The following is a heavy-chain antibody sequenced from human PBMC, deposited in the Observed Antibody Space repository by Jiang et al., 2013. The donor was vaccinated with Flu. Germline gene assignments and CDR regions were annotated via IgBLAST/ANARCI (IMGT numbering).Heavy chain of an antibody. CDR1: GFTFSSYT. D-gene: IGHD1-14*01. CDR2: IFATGGST. V-gene: IGHV3-64*07. CDR3: ARDNRDAVTNDWYLDL. Sequence: VQLLESGGGLVQPGGSLRLSCAASGFTFSSYTMHWVRQVPGKGLEYVSAIFATGGSTYYADSVRDRFTISRDNFKNTLSLQMGSLRPEDTAVYYCARDNRDAVTNDWYLDLVGPWHPGHCLL. J-gene: IGHJ2*01.